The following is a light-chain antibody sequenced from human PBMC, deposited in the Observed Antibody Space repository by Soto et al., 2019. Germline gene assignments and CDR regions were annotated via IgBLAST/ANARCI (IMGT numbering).Light chain of an antibody. CDR1: SSNIGAHYD. Sequence: QSVLTQPPSVSGAPGQTVTISCTGSSSNIGAHYDVHWYQQLPGTAPKLLIYGNTNRPSGVPDRFSGSKSGTSASLAITGLQAEDEADYYCQSYDSSLSGGIFGGGTKLTVL. CDR3: QSYDSSLSGGI. J-gene: IGLJ2*01. CDR2: GNT. V-gene: IGLV1-40*01.